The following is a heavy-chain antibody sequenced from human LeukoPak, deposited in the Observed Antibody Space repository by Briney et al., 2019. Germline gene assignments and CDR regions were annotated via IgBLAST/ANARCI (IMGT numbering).Heavy chain of an antibody. CDR1: GFTFSSYW. V-gene: IGHV3-7*01. D-gene: IGHD6-19*01. J-gene: IGHJ4*02. CDR3: VRDGRSGWHFDY. Sequence: GGSLRLSCAASGFTFSSYWMSWVRQAPGKGLEWVANIKQDGSEKYYVNSVKGRFTNSRDNVENSMFLQMNSLRAEDTAVYYCVRDGRSGWHFDYWGQGALVTVSS. CDR2: IKQDGSEK.